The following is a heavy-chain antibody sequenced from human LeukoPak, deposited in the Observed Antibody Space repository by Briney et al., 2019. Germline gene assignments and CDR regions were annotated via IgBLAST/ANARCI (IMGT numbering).Heavy chain of an antibody. CDR3: ARCYDSSGYYHCNFDY. CDR1: GYTFTSYY. J-gene: IGHJ4*02. CDR2: INPYNGNI. Sequence: ASVKVSCKASGYTFTSYYMHWVRQAPGQGLEWMGWINPYNGNINYAQILQGRVTMTTDTSTSTSSMELRSLRSDDTAVYYCARCYDSSGYYHCNFDYWGQGTLVTVSS. V-gene: IGHV1-18*04. D-gene: IGHD3-22*01.